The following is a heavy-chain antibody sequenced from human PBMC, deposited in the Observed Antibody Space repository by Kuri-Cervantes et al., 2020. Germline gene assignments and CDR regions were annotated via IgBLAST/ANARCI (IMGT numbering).Heavy chain of an antibody. J-gene: IGHJ5*02. CDR3: ARALYYNFWSGYYTVDWFDP. V-gene: IGHV4-34*01. Sequence: SETLSLTCAVYGGSFSGYYWSWIRQPPGKGLEWIGEINHSGSTNHNPSLKSRVTISVDKSKNQFSLKLSSVTAADTAVYYCARALYYNFWSGYYTVDWFDPWGQGTLVTVSS. CDR2: INHSGST. CDR1: GGSFSGYY. D-gene: IGHD3-3*01.